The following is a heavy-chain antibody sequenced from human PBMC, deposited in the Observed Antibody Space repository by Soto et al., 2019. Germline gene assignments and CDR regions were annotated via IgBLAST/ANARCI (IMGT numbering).Heavy chain of an antibody. CDR3: ARDHPRRRSRGYYGMDV. CDR1: GYTFTSYR. V-gene: IGHV1-18*01. Sequence: QVQLVQSGAEVKKPGASVKVSCKASGYTFTSYRISWVRQAPGQGLEWMGWISAYNGNTNYAQKLQGRVTMTTDTSTSTAYMELRSLRSDDTAVYYCARDHPRRRSRGYYGMDVWGQGTTVTVSS. CDR2: ISAYNGNT. J-gene: IGHJ6*02.